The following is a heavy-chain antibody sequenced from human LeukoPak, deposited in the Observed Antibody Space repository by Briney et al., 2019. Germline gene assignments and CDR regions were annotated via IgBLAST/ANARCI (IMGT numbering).Heavy chain of an antibody. CDR1: GGSISSGGYY. V-gene: IGHV4-31*03. J-gene: IGHJ4*02. CDR2: IYYSGSN. D-gene: IGHD3-10*01. Sequence: SETLSLTCTVSGGSISSGGYYWNWIRQYPGKDLEWIGYIYYSGSNYYNPSLQSRVTISLDTSNNRFSLKLSSVTAADTAVYYCVRCHGSGTTPLNWGQGTLVTVSS. CDR3: VRCHGSGTTPLN.